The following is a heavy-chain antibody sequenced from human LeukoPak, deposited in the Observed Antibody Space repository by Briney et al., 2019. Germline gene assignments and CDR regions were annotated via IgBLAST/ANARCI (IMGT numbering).Heavy chain of an antibody. CDR3: AATPGATVRPYNWFDP. D-gene: IGHD1-26*01. Sequence: SETLSLTCTVSGDSISSHYWSWIRQPPGKGLEWIGHIYYSGSTNYNPSLKSRVTISVDKSKNQFSLKLNSITAADTAVYYRAATPGATVRPYNWFDPWGQGTLVTVSS. V-gene: IGHV4-59*11. CDR2: IYYSGST. CDR1: GDSISSHY. J-gene: IGHJ5*02.